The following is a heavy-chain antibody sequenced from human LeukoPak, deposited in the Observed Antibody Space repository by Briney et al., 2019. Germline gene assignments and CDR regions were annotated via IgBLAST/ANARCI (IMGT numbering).Heavy chain of an antibody. D-gene: IGHD3-16*02. Sequence: SETLSLTCTVSGGSISNFYWTWVRLPPGKALEWIGYIYYNGSTINNPSLKSRVTMSADSSKNQFSLKLSSVTAADTAVYYCARGRLGELSLRWFDPWGQGTLVTVSS. J-gene: IGHJ5*02. V-gene: IGHV4-59*01. CDR3: ARGRLGELSLRWFDP. CDR2: IYYNGST. CDR1: GGSISNFY.